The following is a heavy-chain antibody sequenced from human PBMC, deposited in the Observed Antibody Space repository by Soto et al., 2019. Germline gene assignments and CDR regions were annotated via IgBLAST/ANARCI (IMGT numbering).Heavy chain of an antibody. Sequence: SETLSLTCAVSGGSISSGGYSWSWIRQPPGKGLEWIGYIYHSGSTYYNPSLKSRVTISADRSKNQFSLKLSSVTAADTAVYYCARGGVDYYDSSGYYFSPYYFDYWGQGTLVTVSS. CDR1: GGSISSGGYS. CDR3: ARGGVDYYDSSGYYFSPYYFDY. D-gene: IGHD3-22*01. CDR2: IYHSGST. J-gene: IGHJ4*02. V-gene: IGHV4-30-2*01.